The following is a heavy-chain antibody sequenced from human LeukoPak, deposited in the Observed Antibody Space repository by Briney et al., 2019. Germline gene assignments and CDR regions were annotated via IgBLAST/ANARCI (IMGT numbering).Heavy chain of an antibody. CDR1: GFTFSSYG. CDR3: ASMTTVTTLAFDY. J-gene: IGHJ4*02. D-gene: IGHD4-17*01. V-gene: IGHV3-30*03. CDR2: ISYDGSNK. Sequence: PGGSLRLSCAASGFTFSSYGMHWVRQAPGKGLEWVAVISYDGSNKYYADSVKGRFTISRDNSKNTLYLQMNSLRAEDTAVYYCASMTTVTTLAFDYWGQGTLVTVSS.